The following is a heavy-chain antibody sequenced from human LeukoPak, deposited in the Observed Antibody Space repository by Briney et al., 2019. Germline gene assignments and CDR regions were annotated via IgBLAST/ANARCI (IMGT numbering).Heavy chain of an antibody. J-gene: IGHJ5*02. CDR1: GGSISSGDYY. CDR3: ARKYPDHWFDP. D-gene: IGHD6-6*01. V-gene: IGHV4-30-4*01. CDR2: IYYSGST. Sequence: SETLSLTCTVSGGSISSGDYYWSWIRQPPGKGLEWIGYIYYSGSTYYNLSLKSRVTMSVDTSKNQFSLKLRSVTAADAAVYYCARKYPDHWFDPWGQGTLVTVSS.